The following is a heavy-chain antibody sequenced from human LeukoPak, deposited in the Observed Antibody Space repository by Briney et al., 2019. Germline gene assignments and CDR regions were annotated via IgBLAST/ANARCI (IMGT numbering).Heavy chain of an antibody. CDR1: GGSFSGYY. Sequence: PSETLSLTCAVYGGSFSGYYWSWIRQPPGKGLEWIGEINHSGSTNYNPSLKSRVTISVDTSKNQFSLKLSSVTAADTAVYYCARGRWLRNFDYWGRGTLVTVSS. V-gene: IGHV4-34*01. D-gene: IGHD5-12*01. J-gene: IGHJ4*02. CDR3: ARGRWLRNFDY. CDR2: INHSGST.